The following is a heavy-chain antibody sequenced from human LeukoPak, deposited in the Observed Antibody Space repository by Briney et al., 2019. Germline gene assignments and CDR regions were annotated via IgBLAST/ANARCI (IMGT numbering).Heavy chain of an antibody. D-gene: IGHD2-21*02. Sequence: KSSGTLSLTCAVSGGSISSSNWWSWVRQPPGKGLEWIGTIQQSGTTYYNPSLNSRVTISVDTSKNQLSLKPTSVTAADTAVYYCARERTADNGLDYWGQGTLVTVSS. CDR3: ARERTADNGLDY. V-gene: IGHV4-4*02. CDR2: IQQSGTT. J-gene: IGHJ4*02. CDR1: GGSISSSNW.